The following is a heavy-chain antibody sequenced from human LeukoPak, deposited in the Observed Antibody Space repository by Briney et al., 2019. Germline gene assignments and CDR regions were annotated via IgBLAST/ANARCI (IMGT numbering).Heavy chain of an antibody. Sequence: PSETLSLTCTVSGGSISSYYWSWIRQPPGKGLEWIGYIYYSGSTNYNPSLKSRVTISVDTSKNQVSLKLNSVTAADTAVYYCARDERYQLPSDYNYYYMDVWGKGTTVIVSS. CDR3: ARDERYQLPSDYNYYYMDV. CDR2: IYYSGST. J-gene: IGHJ6*03. D-gene: IGHD2-2*01. V-gene: IGHV4-59*01. CDR1: GGSISSYY.